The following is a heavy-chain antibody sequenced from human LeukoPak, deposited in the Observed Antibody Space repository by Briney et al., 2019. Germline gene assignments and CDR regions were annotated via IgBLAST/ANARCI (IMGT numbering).Heavy chain of an antibody. CDR2: IYPGDSDT. V-gene: IGHV5-51*01. J-gene: IGHJ4*02. CDR3: ARLRGRYSYGSLDLDY. CDR1: GYSFTSYW. D-gene: IGHD5-18*01. Sequence: GESLKISCKGSGYSFTSYWIGWVRQMPGKGPEWMGIIYPGDSDTRYSPSFQGQVTISADKSISTAYLQWSSLKASDTAMYYCARLRGRYSYGSLDLDYWGQGTLVTVSS.